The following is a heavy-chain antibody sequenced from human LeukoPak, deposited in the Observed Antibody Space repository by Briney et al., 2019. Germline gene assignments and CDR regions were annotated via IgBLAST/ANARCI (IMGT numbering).Heavy chain of an antibody. Sequence: GGSLRLSCAASGFTFSSYAMSWVRQAPGKGLEWVSGISDSGDITYYAVSVKGRFTISRDNSKDTLYVQMNSLRVEDTAVYYCAKDRRGGSYYAATLDIWGQGTMVTVSS. CDR3: AKDRRGGSYYAATLDI. J-gene: IGHJ3*02. V-gene: IGHV3-23*01. CDR2: ISDSGDIT. D-gene: IGHD1-26*01. CDR1: GFTFSSYA.